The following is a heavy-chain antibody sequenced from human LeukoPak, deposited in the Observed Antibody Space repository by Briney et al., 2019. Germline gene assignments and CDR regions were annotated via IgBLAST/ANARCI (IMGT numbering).Heavy chain of an antibody. D-gene: IGHD2-21*02. CDR1: GYTFTSYG. CDR3: ARPREVTSYYYYGMDV. Sequence: GASVKVSCKASGYTFTSYGISWVRQAPGQGLEWMGWISAYNGNTNYAQKLQGRVTMTTDTSTSTAYMELRSLRSDDTAVYYCARPREVTSYYYYGMDVWGQGTTVTVSS. V-gene: IGHV1-18*01. CDR2: ISAYNGNT. J-gene: IGHJ6*02.